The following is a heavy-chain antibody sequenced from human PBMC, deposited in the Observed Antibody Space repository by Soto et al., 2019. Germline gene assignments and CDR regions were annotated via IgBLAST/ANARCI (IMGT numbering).Heavy chain of an antibody. Sequence: SETLSLTCTVSGGSISSGGYYWSWIRQHPGKGLEWIGYIYYSGSTYYNPSLKSRVTISVDTPKNQFSLKLSSVTAADTAVYYCARDVVSSSPYLNWFDPWGQGTLVTVSS. CDR1: GGSISSGGYY. V-gene: IGHV4-31*03. CDR2: IYYSGST. J-gene: IGHJ5*02. CDR3: ARDVVSSSPYLNWFDP. D-gene: IGHD6-6*01.